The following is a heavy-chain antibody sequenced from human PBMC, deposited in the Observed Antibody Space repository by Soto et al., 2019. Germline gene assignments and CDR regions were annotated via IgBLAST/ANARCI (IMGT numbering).Heavy chain of an antibody. D-gene: IGHD4-17*01. J-gene: IGHJ5*02. CDR3: ARGRTTFPFDP. V-gene: IGHV4-34*01. Sequence: SETLSLTCAVYGGSFSGYYWSWIRQPPGKGLEWIGEINHSGSTNYNPSLKSRVTISVDTSKNQFSLKLSSVTAADTAVYYCARGRTTFPFDPWGQGTLVTVSS. CDR1: GGSFSGYY. CDR2: INHSGST.